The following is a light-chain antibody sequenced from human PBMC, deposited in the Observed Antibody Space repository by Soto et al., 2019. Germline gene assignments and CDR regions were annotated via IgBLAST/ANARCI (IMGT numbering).Light chain of an antibody. J-gene: IGKJ1*01. Sequence: DVVMTQSPLSLPVTLGQPASISCRSSYSLIHSDGDTYLNWFQQRPGQSPRRLIYEVSNRDSGVPERFSGSGSRPDFTLKISRVEAEDVGIYYCMQGTHWPWTFGQGTEVEIK. CDR2: EVS. V-gene: IGKV2-30*02. CDR3: MQGTHWPWT. CDR1: YSLIHSDGDTY.